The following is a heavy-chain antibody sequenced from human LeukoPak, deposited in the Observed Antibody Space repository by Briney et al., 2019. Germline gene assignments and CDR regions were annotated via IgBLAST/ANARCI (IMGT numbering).Heavy chain of an antibody. Sequence: GASVKVSCKASGYTFTDYYIYWVRQAPGQGLEWVGWINPNSGGTNYAQKFQGRVTMTRDTSVSTAYMDLSRLRSDDTAIYYCARRTNRHDAFDIWGQGTMVTASS. CDR3: ARRTNRHDAFDI. CDR2: INPNSGGT. CDR1: GYTFTDYY. J-gene: IGHJ3*02. V-gene: IGHV1-2*02. D-gene: IGHD1-14*01.